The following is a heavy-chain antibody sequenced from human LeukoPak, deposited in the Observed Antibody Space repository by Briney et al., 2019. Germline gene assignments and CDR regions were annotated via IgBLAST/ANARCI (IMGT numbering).Heavy chain of an antibody. V-gene: IGHV3-11*01. J-gene: IGHJ3*02. CDR3: ARDQNFWSGYEAFDI. CDR2: ISSSGSTI. D-gene: IGHD3-3*01. Sequence: PGGSLRLSCAASGFTFSDYYMSWIRQAPGKGLEWVSYISSSGSTIYYADSVKGRFTISRDNAKNSLYLQMNSLRAEDTAVYYCARDQNFWSGYEAFDIWGQGTMVTVPS. CDR1: GFTFSDYY.